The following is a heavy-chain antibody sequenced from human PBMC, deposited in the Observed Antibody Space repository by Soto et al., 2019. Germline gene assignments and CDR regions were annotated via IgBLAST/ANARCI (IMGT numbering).Heavy chain of an antibody. V-gene: IGHV3-74*01. Sequence: GGSLRLSCAASGFSLSGYWMHWVRQAPGKGLVWVSRIDTYGSATKYADSVKGRFTISRDNSKNTLYLQMNSLRAEDTAVYYCAKDHHGSGTYGMDVWGQGTTVTVSS. CDR3: AKDHHGSGTYGMDV. J-gene: IGHJ6*02. CDR1: GFSLSGYW. D-gene: IGHD3-10*01. CDR2: IDTYGSAT.